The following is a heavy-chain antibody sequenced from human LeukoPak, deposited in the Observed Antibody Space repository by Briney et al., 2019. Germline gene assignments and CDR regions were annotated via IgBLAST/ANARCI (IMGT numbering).Heavy chain of an antibody. V-gene: IGHV3-49*04. CDR1: GFTFGDYA. CDR2: IRSKAYGGTT. Sequence: PGRSLRLPCTAPGFTFGDYAMSWVRQAPGKGLAWVGFIRSKAYGGTTEYAASVKGRFTIPRDDSKSIAYLQMNSLKTEDTAVYYCTRAPSGYDPNWFDPWGQGTLVTVSS. D-gene: IGHD5-12*01. J-gene: IGHJ5*02. CDR3: TRAPSGYDPNWFDP.